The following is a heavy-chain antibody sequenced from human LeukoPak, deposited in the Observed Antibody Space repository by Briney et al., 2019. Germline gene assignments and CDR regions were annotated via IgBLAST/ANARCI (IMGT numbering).Heavy chain of an antibody. Sequence: GGSLRLSCAASGFTFSDYYMSWIRQAPGKGLEWVSYISSSGSTIYYADSVKGRFTISRDNAKNSLYLQMNSLRAEDTAVYYCARVEQLVEAYYYMDVWGKGTTVTVSS. D-gene: IGHD6-6*01. V-gene: IGHV3-11*01. CDR3: ARVEQLVEAYYYMDV. CDR1: GFTFSDYY. J-gene: IGHJ6*03. CDR2: ISSSGSTI.